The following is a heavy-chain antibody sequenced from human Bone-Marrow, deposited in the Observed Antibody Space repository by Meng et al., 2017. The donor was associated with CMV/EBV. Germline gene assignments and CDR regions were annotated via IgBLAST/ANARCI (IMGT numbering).Heavy chain of an antibody. Sequence: ASVKVSCKASGYTFTGYYMHWVRQAPGQGLEWMGWINPNSGGTNYAQKFQGRVTMTRDTSISTAYMELSRLRSDDTAVYYCASTRASMVRSYGMDVWGQGTTVTGYS. CDR1: GYTFTGYY. J-gene: IGHJ6*01. CDR3: ASTRASMVRSYGMDV. V-gene: IGHV1-2*02. D-gene: IGHD3-10*01. CDR2: INPNSGGT.